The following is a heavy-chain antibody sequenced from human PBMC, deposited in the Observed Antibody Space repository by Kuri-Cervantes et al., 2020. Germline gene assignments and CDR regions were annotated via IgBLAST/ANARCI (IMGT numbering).Heavy chain of an antibody. CDR2: IFPADSDT. V-gene: IGHV5-51*03. CDR1: GYSFANFW. Sequence: GESLKISCQGSGYSFANFWIGWVRQMPGKGLEWMGIIFPADSDTRYSPSFQGQVTISADKSISTAYLQWSSLKASDTAMYYCARPVVPAAIRGTLGWFDPWGQGTLVTVSS. J-gene: IGHJ5*02. CDR3: ARPVVPAAIRGTLGWFDP. D-gene: IGHD2-2*01.